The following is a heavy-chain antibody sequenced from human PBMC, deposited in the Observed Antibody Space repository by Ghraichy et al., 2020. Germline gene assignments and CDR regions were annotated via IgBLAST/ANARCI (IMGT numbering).Heavy chain of an antibody. CDR2: IKGDGSYK. J-gene: IGHJ4*02. D-gene: IGHD4-17*01. V-gene: IGHV3-74*01. CDR3: VRDGDNFNFDF. CDR1: GFTFSRSW. Sequence: GGSLRLSCAASGFTFSRSWMHWVRQAPGKGLVWVSRIKGDGSYKRYADSVRGRFTISRDNAKNTLFLQMNSLRADDTAVYYCVRDGDNFNFDFWGQGNLVTVSS.